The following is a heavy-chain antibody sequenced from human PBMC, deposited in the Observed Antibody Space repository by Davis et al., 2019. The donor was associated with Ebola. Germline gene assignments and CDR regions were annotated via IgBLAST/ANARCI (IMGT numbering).Heavy chain of an antibody. CDR1: GYTFTAYY. Sequence: ASVKVSCKASGYTFTAYYMHWVRQAPGQGLEWMGIINPSGGDASYAQTFQGRVTMTRDTSISTAYMELSRLRSDDTALYYCTTPGGQDSGYDVFDIWGQGTMVTVSS. CDR2: INPSGGDA. J-gene: IGHJ3*02. V-gene: IGHV1-46*03. D-gene: IGHD5-12*01. CDR3: TTPGGQDSGYDVFDI.